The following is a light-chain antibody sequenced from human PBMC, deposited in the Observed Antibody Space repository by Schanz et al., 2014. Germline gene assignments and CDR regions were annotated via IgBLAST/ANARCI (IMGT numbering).Light chain of an antibody. V-gene: IGKV1-12*01. Sequence: DIQMTQSPSSVSASVGDRVTITCRASQNVRSWLAWYQQKPGKAPKLLIYAASSLQSGVPSRFSGSGSGTDFTLTISSLQPEDFATYYCQQSYSTPHFGGGTKVEIK. CDR1: QNVRSW. J-gene: IGKJ4*01. CDR3: QQSYSTPH. CDR2: AAS.